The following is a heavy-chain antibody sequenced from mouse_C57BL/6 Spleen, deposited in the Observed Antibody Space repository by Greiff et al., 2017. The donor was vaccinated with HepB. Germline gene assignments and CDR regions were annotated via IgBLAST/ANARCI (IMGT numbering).Heavy chain of an antibody. V-gene: IGHV5-6*01. J-gene: IGHJ1*03. D-gene: IGHD2-4*01. Sequence: EVQRVESGGDLVKPGGSLKLSCAASGFTFSSYGMSWVRQTPDKRLEWVATISSGGSYTYYPDSVKGRFTISRDNAKNTLYLQMSSLKSEDTAMYYCASHDDYGGGYFDVWGTGTTVTVSS. CDR1: GFTFSSYG. CDR3: ASHDDYGGGYFDV. CDR2: ISSGGSYT.